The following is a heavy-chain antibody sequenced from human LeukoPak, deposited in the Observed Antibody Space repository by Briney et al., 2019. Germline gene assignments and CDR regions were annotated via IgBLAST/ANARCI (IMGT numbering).Heavy chain of an antibody. CDR1: GFTFSSNG. D-gene: IGHD6-19*01. V-gene: IGHV3-30*03. J-gene: IGHJ4*02. CDR2: ISYDGSTT. Sequence: TGGSLRLSCVASGFTFSSNGMHWVRQAPGKGLEWVAVISYDGSTTYYADSVRGRFTISRDNSKNTLYLQMNSLTAEDTAVYFCTTEGVAGPTKFEYWGQGTLVTVSS. CDR3: TTEGVAGPTKFEY.